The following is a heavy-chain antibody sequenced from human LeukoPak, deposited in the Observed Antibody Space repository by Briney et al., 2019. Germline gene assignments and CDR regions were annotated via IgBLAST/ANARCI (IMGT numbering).Heavy chain of an antibody. CDR3: AKNLRQLSFHYYYMDI. CDR2: ISGSTGST. Sequence: GGSLRLSCAASGFTFSSYSMNWVRQAPGKGLEWVSSISGSTGSTYYSESVKGRFTISRDNSRNTLYLQMNSLRADDTAVYYCAKNLRQLSFHYYYMDIWGKGTTVTVSS. CDR1: GFTFSSYS. J-gene: IGHJ6*03. D-gene: IGHD6-13*01. V-gene: IGHV3-23*01.